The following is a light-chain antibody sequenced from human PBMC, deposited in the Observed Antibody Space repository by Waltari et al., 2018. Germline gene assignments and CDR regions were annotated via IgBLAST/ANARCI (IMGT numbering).Light chain of an antibody. CDR1: QSISSS. CDR2: DAS. V-gene: IGKV1-5*01. CDR3: QQRSNWHT. Sequence: DTQMTQSPSTLSASVGDRVTITCRASQSISSSLAWYQQKPGRAPRLLIYDASTLESGVPLRFSGSGSGTEFTLTISSLEPDDFAVYYCQQRSNWHTFGQGTRLEIK. J-gene: IGKJ2*01.